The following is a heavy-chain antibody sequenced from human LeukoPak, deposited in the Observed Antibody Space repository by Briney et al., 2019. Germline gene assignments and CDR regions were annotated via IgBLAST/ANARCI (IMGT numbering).Heavy chain of an antibody. J-gene: IGHJ4*02. CDR3: AKDVIKGSPLWADYFDY. CDR2: ISGSGGST. V-gene: IGHV3-23*01. CDR1: GFTFNSYA. D-gene: IGHD5-18*01. Sequence: GGSLRLSCAASGFTFNSYAVSWVRQAPGKGLEWVSGISGSGGSTYYADSVKGRFTVSRDNSKNTLYMQMNSLRVEDTAVYYCAKDVIKGSPLWADYFDYWGQGTLVTVSS.